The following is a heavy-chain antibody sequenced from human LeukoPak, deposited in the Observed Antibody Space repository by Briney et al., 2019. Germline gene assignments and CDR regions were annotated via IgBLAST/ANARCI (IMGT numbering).Heavy chain of an antibody. J-gene: IGHJ5*02. CDR1: GYSFTSYW. CDR3: ARGGVAATSWFDP. CDR2: IDPSDSYT. V-gene: IGHV5-10-1*01. Sequence: GESLKISCKGSGYSFTSYWISWVRQMPGKGLEWMGRIDPSDSYTNYSPSFQGHVTISADKSISTAYLQWSSLKASDTAMYYCARGGVAATSWFDPWGQGTLVTVSS. D-gene: IGHD2-15*01.